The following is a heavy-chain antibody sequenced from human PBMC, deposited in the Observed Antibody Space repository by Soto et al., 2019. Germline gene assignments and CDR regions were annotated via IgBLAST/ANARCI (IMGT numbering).Heavy chain of an antibody. D-gene: IGHD6-25*01. CDR1: GVSISSGAYS. V-gene: IGHV4-30-2*01. CDR2: IYYSGNA. CDR3: ARVGSGNWFDP. J-gene: IGHJ5*02. Sequence: SETLSLTCAVSGVSISSGAYSWSWIRLPPGKGLEWIGYIYYSGNAYYNPSLKSRVTISVDRSKNQFSLNLNSVTAADTAVYYCARVGSGNWFDPWGQGTLVTVSS.